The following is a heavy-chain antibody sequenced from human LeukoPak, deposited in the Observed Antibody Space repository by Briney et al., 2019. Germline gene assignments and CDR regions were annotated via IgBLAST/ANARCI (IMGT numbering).Heavy chain of an antibody. J-gene: IGHJ4*02. CDR2: ISSSGSTI. CDR3: ASRSVVGYYFDY. Sequence: GGSLRLSCAASGFTFSDYYMSWIRQAPGKGLEWVSYISSSGSTIYYADSVKGRFTISRDNAKNSLYLQMNSLRAEDTAVYYCASRSVVGYYFDYWGQGTLVTVSS. CDR1: GFTFSDYY. V-gene: IGHV3-11*01. D-gene: IGHD2-15*01.